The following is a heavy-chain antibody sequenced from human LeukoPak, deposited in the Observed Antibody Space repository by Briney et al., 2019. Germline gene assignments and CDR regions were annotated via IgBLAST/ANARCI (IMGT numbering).Heavy chain of an antibody. CDR2: IKSETDGGTT. V-gene: IGHV3-15*01. J-gene: IGHJ6*03. D-gene: IGHD1-1*01. CDR1: GFTFSSYS. CDR3: STTGPNYYMDV. Sequence: GGSLRLSCAASGFTFSSYSMNWVRQAPGKGLEWVGRIKSETDGGTTDYAAPVKGRFTISRDDSKNTLYLQMNSLNTEDTAVYYCSTTGPNYYMDVWGKGTTVTVSS.